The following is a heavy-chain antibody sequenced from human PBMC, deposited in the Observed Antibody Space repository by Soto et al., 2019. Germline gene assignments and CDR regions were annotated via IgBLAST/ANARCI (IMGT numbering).Heavy chain of an antibody. CDR3: ASLTLGGYSYGYWYFDL. D-gene: IGHD5-18*01. V-gene: IGHV4-31*03. J-gene: IGHJ2*01. Sequence: QVQLQESGPGLVKPSQTLSLTCTVSGGSISSGGYYWSWIRQHPGKGLEWSGYIYYSGSTYYNPSLKSRVTISVDTSKNQFSLNLSSVTAADTAVYYCASLTLGGYSYGYWYFDLWGRGTLVTVSS. CDR2: IYYSGST. CDR1: GGSISSGGYY.